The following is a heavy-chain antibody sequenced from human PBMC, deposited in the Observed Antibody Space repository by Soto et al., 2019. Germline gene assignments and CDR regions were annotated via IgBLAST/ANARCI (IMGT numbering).Heavy chain of an antibody. V-gene: IGHV4-59*01. CDR1: GGSISSYY. Sequence: SETLCLTCTDAGGSISSYYWSWIRRPPGKGLEWIGYVYYSGSTNYNPSLKSRVSISVDTSKNQFSLQLSSVTAADTAVYYCASAGYSSTWFRAEPPDYWGQGTLVTVSS. D-gene: IGHD6-13*01. CDR2: VYYSGST. J-gene: IGHJ4*02. CDR3: ASAGYSSTWFRAEPPDY.